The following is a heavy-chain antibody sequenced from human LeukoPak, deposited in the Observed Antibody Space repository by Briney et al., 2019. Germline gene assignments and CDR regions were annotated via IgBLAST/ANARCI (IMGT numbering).Heavy chain of an antibody. CDR2: IYANGGT. D-gene: IGHD5-18*01. J-gene: IGHJ1*01. CDR3: ARDFTRNSYAVAEFFHP. Sequence: SETLSLTCTVSGGSISGYYWNSIRQSAGKGLEWIGRIYANGGTNYNPSLRSRVSMSVDTSKNQFSLKLTSVTAADTAIYYCARDFTRNSYAVAEFFHPWGQGTLVSVSS. CDR1: GGSISGYY. V-gene: IGHV4-4*07.